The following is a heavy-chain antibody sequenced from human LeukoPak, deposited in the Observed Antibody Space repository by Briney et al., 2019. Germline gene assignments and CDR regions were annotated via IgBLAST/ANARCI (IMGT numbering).Heavy chain of an antibody. CDR1: GFTFSSYG. V-gene: IGHV3-30*02. CDR2: IRYDGSNK. Sequence: GGSLRLSCAASGFTFSSYGMHWVRQAPGKGLEWVAFIRYDGSNKYYADSVKGRFTISRDNSKNTLYLQMNSLRAEDTAVYYCAKDRAARPQNWFDPWGQGTRVTVSS. J-gene: IGHJ5*02. D-gene: IGHD6-6*01. CDR3: AKDRAARPQNWFDP.